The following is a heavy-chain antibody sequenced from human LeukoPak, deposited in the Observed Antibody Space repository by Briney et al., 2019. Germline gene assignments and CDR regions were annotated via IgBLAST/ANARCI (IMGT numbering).Heavy chain of an antibody. CDR1: GFTFSSYS. CDR2: ISSSKSYM. Sequence: GGSLRLSCAASGFTFSSYSMNWVRQAPGKGLEWVSSISSSKSYMYYADSVKGRFTISRDNALSSLYLQMNSVRAEDTAVYYSARDYFAVANNGDGFDIWGQGTMVTISS. CDR3: ARDYFAVANNGDGFDI. D-gene: IGHD6-19*01. J-gene: IGHJ3*02. V-gene: IGHV3-21*01.